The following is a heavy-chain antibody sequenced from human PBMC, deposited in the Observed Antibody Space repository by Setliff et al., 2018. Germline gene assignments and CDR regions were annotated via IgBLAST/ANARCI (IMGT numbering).Heavy chain of an antibody. V-gene: IGHV4-61*09. D-gene: IGHD3-10*01. J-gene: IGHJ5*02. Sequence: TLSLTCTVSGGSLSADYYGSWIRQPAGKGLEWIGHVHPDGSTNYNPSLYSRVVISVDTSKNQFSLKLTSVTAADTAVYYCVRALLWSGEGRFDPWGQGTLVTVSS. CDR2: VHPDGST. CDR3: VRALLWSGEGRFDP. CDR1: GGSLSADY.